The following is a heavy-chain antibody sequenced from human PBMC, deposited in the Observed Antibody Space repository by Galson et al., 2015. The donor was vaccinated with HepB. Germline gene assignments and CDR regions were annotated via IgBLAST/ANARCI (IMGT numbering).Heavy chain of an antibody. D-gene: IGHD3-22*01. CDR3: ATIYYSDTSGYYGFDY. Sequence: WVRQKPGQGLEWMGIIYPGDSDTRYSPSFQGHVTISADKSINSAYLQWSSLKASDTAMYYCATIYYSDTSGYYGFDYWGQGTLVTVSS. CDR2: IYPGDSDT. V-gene: IGHV5-51*01. J-gene: IGHJ4*02.